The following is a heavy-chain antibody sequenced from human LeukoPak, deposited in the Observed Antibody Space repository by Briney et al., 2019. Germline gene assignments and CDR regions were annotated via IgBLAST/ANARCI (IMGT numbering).Heavy chain of an antibody. CDR1: GYSFTDYP. J-gene: IGHJ4*02. CDR2: INTDTGNP. CDR3: AAPMAAAD. V-gene: IGHV7-4-1*02. D-gene: IGHD6-13*01. Sequence: ASVKVSCKASGYSFTDYPMNWVRQAPGQGLEWMGWINTDTGNPTYAQGFTGRFVFSLDTSVSTAYLQISRLKAEDTAVYYCAAPMAAADWGQGTLVTVSS.